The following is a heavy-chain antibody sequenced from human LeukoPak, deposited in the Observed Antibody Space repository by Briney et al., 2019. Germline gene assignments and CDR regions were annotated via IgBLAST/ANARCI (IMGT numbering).Heavy chain of an antibody. V-gene: IGHV3-43*02. D-gene: IGHD2-15*01. CDR2: TSGDGDST. CDR3: ASRIVVVAATYGFDI. Sequence: GALRLSCAASGFTFDDYAMHWVRQAPGKGLEWVSLTSGDGDSTYYTDSVKGRFTISRDNSKNSLYLQMNSLRTEDTALYYCASRIVVVAATYGFDIWGQGTMVTVSS. J-gene: IGHJ3*02. CDR1: GFTFDDYA.